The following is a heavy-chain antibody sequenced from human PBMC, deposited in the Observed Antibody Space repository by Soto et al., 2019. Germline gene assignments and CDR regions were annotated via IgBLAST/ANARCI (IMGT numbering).Heavy chain of an antibody. D-gene: IGHD1-26*01. Sequence: SETLSLTCSVSGGTINSGDYFWSWIRQPPGKGLEWIGSIFYTGSTYYSPSLKSRASMSMDTSKNLFSLRSDDTAIYYCARDPGYSATYSARFDYWGQGILVTVSS. CDR3: ARDPGYSATYSARFDY. V-gene: IGHV4-30-4*02. CDR2: IFYTGST. CDR1: GGTINSGDYF. J-gene: IGHJ4*02.